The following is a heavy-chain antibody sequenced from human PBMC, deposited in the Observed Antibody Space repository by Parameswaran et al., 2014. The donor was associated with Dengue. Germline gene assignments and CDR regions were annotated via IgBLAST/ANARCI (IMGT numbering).Heavy chain of an antibody. J-gene: IGHJ6*02. V-gene: IGHV1-69*15. Sequence: WVRQAPGQGLEWVGRIIPLYATSNYAQKFQGRVTITADESTSTAYMEMSSLRSEDTAMYYCARERDGYNHHYYYGMDVWGQGTRVTVSS. CDR2: IIPLYATS. D-gene: IGHD5-24*01. CDR3: ARERDGYNHHYYYGMDV.